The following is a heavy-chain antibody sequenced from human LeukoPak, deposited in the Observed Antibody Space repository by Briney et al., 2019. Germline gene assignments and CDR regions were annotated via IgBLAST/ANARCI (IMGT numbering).Heavy chain of an antibody. J-gene: IGHJ4*02. D-gene: IGHD3-10*01. CDR1: GFTFSSYA. Sequence: PGGSLRLSCAASGFTFSSYAMSWVRQAPGKGLEWVSYISSSSSTIYYADSVKGRFTISRDNAKNSLYLQMNSLRAEDTAVYYCARDSSGDGYWGQGTLVTVSS. V-gene: IGHV3-48*04. CDR3: ARDSSGDGY. CDR2: ISSSSSTI.